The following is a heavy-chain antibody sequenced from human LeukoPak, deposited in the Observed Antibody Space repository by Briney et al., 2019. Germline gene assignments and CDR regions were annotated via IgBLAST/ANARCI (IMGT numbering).Heavy chain of an antibody. J-gene: IGHJ5*02. Sequence: GASVKLSCKASGDTFANYDFAWVRLAPGPGLEWLGGILPVASRPAYAQSFQDRITITADESTSTVSLELTSLRSDDTAVYYCARGGWQTTGLYADHWGEGTLVTVAS. D-gene: IGHD3-9*01. CDR2: ILPVASRP. CDR1: GDTFANYD. CDR3: ARGGWQTTGLYADH. V-gene: IGHV1-69*13.